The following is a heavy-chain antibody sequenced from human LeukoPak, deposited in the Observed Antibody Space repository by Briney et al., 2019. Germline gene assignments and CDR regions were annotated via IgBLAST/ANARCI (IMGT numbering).Heavy chain of an antibody. CDR2: IYYSGST. CDR1: GGFISSYY. V-gene: IGHV4-59*08. Sequence: PSETLSLTCTVSGGFISSYYWSWIRQPPGKGLEWIGYIYYSGSTNYNPSLKSRVTISVDTSKNQFSLKLSSVTAADTAVYYCARLTEDYSSGWYESVDYWGQGTLVTVSS. CDR3: ARLTEDYSSGWYESVDY. D-gene: IGHD6-19*01. J-gene: IGHJ4*02.